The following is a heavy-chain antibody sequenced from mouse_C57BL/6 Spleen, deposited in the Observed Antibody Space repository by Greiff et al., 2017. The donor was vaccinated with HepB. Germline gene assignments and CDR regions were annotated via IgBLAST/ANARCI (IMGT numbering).Heavy chain of an antibody. Sequence: VQLQQSGAELVRPGASVTLSCKASGYTFTDYEMHWVKQTPVHGLEWIGAIDPETGGTAYNQKFKGKAILTADKSSSTAYMELRSLTSEDSAVYYCTTLGRGSFDYWGQGTTLTVSS. CDR1: GYTFTDYE. D-gene: IGHD4-1*01. J-gene: IGHJ2*01. CDR3: TTLGRGSFDY. V-gene: IGHV1-15*01. CDR2: IDPETGGT.